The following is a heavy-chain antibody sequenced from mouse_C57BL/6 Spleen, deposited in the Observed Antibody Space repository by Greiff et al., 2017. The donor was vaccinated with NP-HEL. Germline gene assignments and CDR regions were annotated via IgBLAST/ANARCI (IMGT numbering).Heavy chain of an antibody. D-gene: IGHD2-5*01. V-gene: IGHV1-52*01. CDR3: ARTASNCYAMDY. CDR2: IDPSDSET. J-gene: IGHJ4*01. CDR1: GYTFTSYW. Sequence: QVHVKQPGAELVRPGSSVKLSCKASGYTFTSYWMHWVKQRPIQGLEWIGNIDPSDSETHYNQKFKDKATLAVDKSSSTAYMQLSSLTSEDSAVYYCARTASNCYAMDYWGQGTSVTVSS.